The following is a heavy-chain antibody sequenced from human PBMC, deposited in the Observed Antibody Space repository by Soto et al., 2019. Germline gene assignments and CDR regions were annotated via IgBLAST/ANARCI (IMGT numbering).Heavy chain of an antibody. J-gene: IGHJ6*02. CDR1: GYTFTNYA. CDR3: ARDGRAFSIFGETMDV. D-gene: IGHD3-3*01. CDR2: ISAYSGDT. V-gene: IGHV1-18*01. Sequence: ASVKVSCKTSGYTFTNYAINWVRQAPGQGLQWMGWISAYSGDTKYAQRFQDRLTVTTDPSTTTAYMELGSLRSDDTAVYYCARDGRAFSIFGETMDVWGQGXTVTVSS.